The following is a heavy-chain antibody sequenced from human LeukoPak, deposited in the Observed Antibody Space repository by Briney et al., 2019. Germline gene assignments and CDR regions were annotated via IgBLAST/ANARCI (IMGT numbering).Heavy chain of an antibody. CDR1: GFTFSRYW. V-gene: IGHV3-74*01. CDR2: IDSDGSIT. D-gene: IGHD1-26*01. CDR3: VRAWDY. J-gene: IGHJ4*02. Sequence: EGSLRLSCAASGFTFSRYWMYWVRQAPGKGLLWVSHIDSDGSITNYADSVKGRFTVSRDNAKNTVYLQMDSLRAEDTAVYYCVRAWDYWGQGTLVTVSS.